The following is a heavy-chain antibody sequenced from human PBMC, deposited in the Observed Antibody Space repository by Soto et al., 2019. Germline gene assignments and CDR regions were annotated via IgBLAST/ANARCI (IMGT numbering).Heavy chain of an antibody. CDR3: ASGGWETPI. CDR2: INPDGRET. V-gene: IGHV3-7*03. D-gene: IGHD1-26*01. J-gene: IGHJ4*02. CDR1: GFSFDTYW. Sequence: EVQLVESGGGLVQPGGSLRLSCAASGFSFDTYWMSWVRQAPGKGLEWVATINPDGRETFYVDSVRGRFTISRDNAKKSLDLQMNSLRAEDTAVYYCASGGWETPIWGQGTLVTVSS.